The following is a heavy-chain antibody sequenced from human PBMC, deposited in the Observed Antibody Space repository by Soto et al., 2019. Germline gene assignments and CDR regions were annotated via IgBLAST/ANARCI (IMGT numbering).Heavy chain of an antibody. CDR1: GGSISSYY. CDR2: IYYSGST. Sequence: PSETLSLTCTVSGGSISSYYWSWIRQPPGKGLEWIGYIYYSGSTNYNPSLKSRVTISVDTSKNQFSLKLSSVTAADTAVYYCARGSVYYYDSSGYLEYYFDYWGQGTLVTVS. V-gene: IGHV4-59*01. J-gene: IGHJ4*02. CDR3: ARGSVYYYDSSGYLEYYFDY. D-gene: IGHD3-22*01.